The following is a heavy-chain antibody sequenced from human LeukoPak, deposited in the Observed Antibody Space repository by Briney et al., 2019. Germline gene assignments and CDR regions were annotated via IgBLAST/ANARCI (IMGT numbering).Heavy chain of an antibody. CDR3: ARVRLRGYDSSGYVDY. D-gene: IGHD3-22*01. J-gene: IGHJ4*02. CDR2: IYTSGST. CDR1: GGSISSGSYY. V-gene: IGHV4-61*02. Sequence: ASETLSLTCTVSGGSISSGSYYWSWIRQPAGKGLEWIGRIYTSGSTNYNPSLKSRVTISVDKSKNQFSLKLSSVTAADTAVYYCARVRLRGYDSSGYVDYWGQGTLVTVSS.